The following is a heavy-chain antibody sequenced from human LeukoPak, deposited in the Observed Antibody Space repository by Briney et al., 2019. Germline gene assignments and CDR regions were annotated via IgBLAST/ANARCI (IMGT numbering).Heavy chain of an antibody. CDR3: ASHSFDY. CDR2: FDPEDGET. V-gene: IGHV1-24*01. CDR1: GGTFSSYA. Sequence: GASVKVSCKASGGTFSSYAVSWVRQAPGKGLEWMGGFDPEDGETIYAQKFQGRVTMTEDTSTDTAYMELSSLRSDDTAVYYCASHSFDYWGQGTLVTVSS. J-gene: IGHJ4*02.